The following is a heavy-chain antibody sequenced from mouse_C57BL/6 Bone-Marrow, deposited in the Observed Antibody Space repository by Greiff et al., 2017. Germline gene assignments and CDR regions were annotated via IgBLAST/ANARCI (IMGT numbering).Heavy chain of an antibody. CDR1: GYTFTSYW. CDR3: ARIYDGYQYYFDY. Sequence: QVQLQQPGAELVKPGASVKLSCKASGYTFTSYWMQWVKQRPGQGLEWIGEIDPSDSYTNYNQKFKGKATVTVDTSSSTAYMQLSSLTSEDSAVYYCARIYDGYQYYFDYWGQGTTLTVSS. J-gene: IGHJ2*01. CDR2: IDPSDSYT. V-gene: IGHV1-50*01. D-gene: IGHD2-3*01.